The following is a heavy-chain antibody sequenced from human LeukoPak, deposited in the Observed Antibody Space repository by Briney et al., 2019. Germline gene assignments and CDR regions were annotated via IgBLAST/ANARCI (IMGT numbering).Heavy chain of an antibody. CDR2: IYPGDSDT. Sequence: GESLKISCKGSGYDFTSYWVGWVRQMPGQGLEWMGIIYPGDSDTRYSPSFQGHVTISADKSISTAYLQWSSLKASDTAMYYCARPGYSGSYYDFDYWGQGTLVTVSS. D-gene: IGHD1-26*01. J-gene: IGHJ4*02. V-gene: IGHV5-51*01. CDR1: GYDFTSYW. CDR3: ARPGYSGSYYDFDY.